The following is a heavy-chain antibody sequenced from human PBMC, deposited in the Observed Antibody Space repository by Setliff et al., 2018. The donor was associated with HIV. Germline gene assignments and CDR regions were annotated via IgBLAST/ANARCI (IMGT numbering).Heavy chain of an antibody. Sequence: PGGSLRLSCAASGFTFRSYAIHWVRQAPGKGLEWVSSISYSTGYIYYADSVKGRFTISRDNAKNSMYLQRSSLRVEDTAVYYCAREGCGDGTCYAPDLWGQGTLVTV. CDR1: GFTFRSYA. J-gene: IGHJ4*02. D-gene: IGHD2-15*01. V-gene: IGHV3-21*01. CDR3: AREGCGDGTCYAPDL. CDR2: ISYSTGYI.